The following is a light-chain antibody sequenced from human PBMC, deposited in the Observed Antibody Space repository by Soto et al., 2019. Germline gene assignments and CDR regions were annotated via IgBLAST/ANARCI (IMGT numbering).Light chain of an antibody. CDR3: QQFRDYPLT. CDR1: QAISST. J-gene: IGKJ4*01. CDR2: DAS. V-gene: IGKV1D-13*01. Sequence: AIQLTQSPSSLYASVGDRVTITCRASQAISSTLAWYQQKPGEVPKVLISDASKLQSGVPSRFSGSGSWTDFTLTISSLQPEDYGTYYCQQFRDYPLTFGGGTKVEIK.